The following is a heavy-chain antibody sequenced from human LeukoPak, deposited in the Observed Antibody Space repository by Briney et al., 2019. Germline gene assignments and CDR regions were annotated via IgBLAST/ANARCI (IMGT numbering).Heavy chain of an antibody. D-gene: IGHD6-13*01. CDR1: GIIFSNYW. V-gene: IGHV3-74*01. J-gene: IGHJ5*02. Sequence: GGSLRLSCAASGIIFSNYWMHWVRQAPGKGLVWVSRINRDGSSTSYADSVKGRFTISRDNAKNTLYLQMNSLRAEDTAVYYCAKDRSPGWFDPWGQGTLVTVSS. CDR3: AKDRSPGWFDP. CDR2: INRDGSST.